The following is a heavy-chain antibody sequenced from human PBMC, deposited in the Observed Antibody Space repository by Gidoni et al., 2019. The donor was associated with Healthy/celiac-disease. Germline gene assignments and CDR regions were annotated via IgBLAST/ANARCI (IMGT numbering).Heavy chain of an antibody. J-gene: IGHJ4*02. V-gene: IGHV3-21*01. Sequence: EVQLVESGGGLVKPGGSLRLSCAASGFTFSSYSMNWVRQAPGKGLEWVSSISSSSSYIYYADSVKGRFTISRDNAKNSLYLQMNSLRAEDTAVYYCARLSYDILGSGACWGQGTLVTVSS. CDR3: ARLSYDILGSGAC. CDR1: GFTFSSYS. CDR2: ISSSSSYI. D-gene: IGHD3-9*01.